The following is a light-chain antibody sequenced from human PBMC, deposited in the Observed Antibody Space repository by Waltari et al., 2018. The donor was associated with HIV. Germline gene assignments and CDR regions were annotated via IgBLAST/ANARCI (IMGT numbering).Light chain of an antibody. Sequence: EIVLTQSPGTLSLSPGESATLSCRASHTVSTSSLAWYQQKPGQAPRLLIYGASSRATGIPDRFSGSGSGTDFTLTISRLEPEDFAVYYCQQFGTSRYTFGRGTNLEIK. V-gene: IGKV3-20*01. CDR3: QQFGTSRYT. J-gene: IGKJ2*01. CDR1: HTVSTSS. CDR2: GAS.